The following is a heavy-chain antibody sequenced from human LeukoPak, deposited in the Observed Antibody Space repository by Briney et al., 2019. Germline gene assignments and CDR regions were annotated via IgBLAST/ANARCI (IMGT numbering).Heavy chain of an antibody. CDR2: IYTSGRT. J-gene: IGHJ3*02. CDR3: ARDRYCSSTSWCDAFDI. D-gene: IGHD2-2*01. Sequence: PSETLSLTCSVSGDAMTTTCWSWIRQPAGEGLEWIGRIYTSGRTSYNPSLKSRVAMSVHTPKHHFSLNLRSVTPADTAVYYCARDRYCSSTSWCDAFDIWGQGTMVTVSS. V-gene: IGHV4-4*07. CDR1: GDAMTTTC.